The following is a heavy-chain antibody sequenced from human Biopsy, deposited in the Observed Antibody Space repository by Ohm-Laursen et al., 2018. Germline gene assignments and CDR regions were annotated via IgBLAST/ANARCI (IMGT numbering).Heavy chain of an antibody. J-gene: IGHJ6*02. V-gene: IGHV1-2*02. Sequence: GSSVNASCKLSGYTFAGYYLHWVRQAPGHGLESLGWINPNSGNANYAQSFQGRLTVTRDTSISTAYMELTSLTFDDTAIYYCARVPAYPSIDGYYGLDLWRQGTTVIVSS. CDR1: GYTFAGYY. CDR2: INPNSGNA. CDR3: ARVPAYPSIDGYYGLDL. D-gene: IGHD3-9*01.